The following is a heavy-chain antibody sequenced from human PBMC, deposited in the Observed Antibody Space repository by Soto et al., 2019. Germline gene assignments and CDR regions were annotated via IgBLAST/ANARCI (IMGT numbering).Heavy chain of an antibody. CDR3: ASQAGGDTAMVTP. Sequence: EVQLVESGGGLVKPGGSLRLSCAASGFTFSSYSMNWVRQAPGKGLEWVSSISSSSSYIYYADSVKGRFTISRDNAKNSLYLQMNSLRAEDTAVYYCASQAGGDTAMVTPWGQGSLVTVSS. V-gene: IGHV3-21*01. CDR2: ISSSSSYI. CDR1: GFTFSSYS. J-gene: IGHJ4*02. D-gene: IGHD5-18*01.